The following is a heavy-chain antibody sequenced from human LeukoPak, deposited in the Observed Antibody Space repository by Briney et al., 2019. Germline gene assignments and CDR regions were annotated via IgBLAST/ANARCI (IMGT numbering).Heavy chain of an antibody. CDR2: IWYDGSNK. CDR1: GFTFSSYG. CDR3: ARARMGSSGWSLRAHYYYYGMDV. Sequence: GGSLRLSCAASGFTFSSYGMHWVRQAPDKGLEWVAVIWYDGSNKYYADSVKGRFTISRDNSKNTLYLQMNSLRAEDTAVYYCARARMGSSGWSLRAHYYYYGMDVWGQGTTVTVSS. J-gene: IGHJ6*02. D-gene: IGHD6-19*01. V-gene: IGHV3-33*01.